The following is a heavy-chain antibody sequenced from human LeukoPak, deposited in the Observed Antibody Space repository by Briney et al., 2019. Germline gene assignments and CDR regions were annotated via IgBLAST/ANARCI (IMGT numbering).Heavy chain of an antibody. J-gene: IGHJ5*02. D-gene: IGHD3-3*01. CDR1: GLTFSSYT. V-gene: IGHV3-21*01. CDR2: IVAGSSDYI. CDR3: ARVHDFWSGYYTGFDP. Sequence: PGGSLRLSCAASGLTFSSYTMNWVRQAPGKGLEWVSSIVAGSSDYIYYADSVKGRFTISRDNAKNSLYLQMHSLRAKDTAVHYCARVHDFWSGYYTGFDPWGQGTLVTVSS.